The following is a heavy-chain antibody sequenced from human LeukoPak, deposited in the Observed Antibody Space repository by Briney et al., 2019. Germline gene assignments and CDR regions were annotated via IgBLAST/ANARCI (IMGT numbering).Heavy chain of an antibody. CDR3: ARSYSSSSPFDY. Sequence: NPSETQSLTCTVSGGSISSYYWSWIRQPAGKGLEWIGRIYTSGSTNYNPSLKSRVTMSVDTSKNQFSLKLSSVTAADTAVYYCARSYSSSSPFDYWGQGTLVTVSS. J-gene: IGHJ4*02. V-gene: IGHV4-4*07. CDR1: GGSISSYY. D-gene: IGHD6-6*01. CDR2: IYTSGST.